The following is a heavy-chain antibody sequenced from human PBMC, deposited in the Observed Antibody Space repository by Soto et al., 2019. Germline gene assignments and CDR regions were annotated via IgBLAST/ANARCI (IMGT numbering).Heavy chain of an antibody. V-gene: IGHV1-3*01. CDR1: GYTFTSYA. D-gene: IGHD6-6*01. CDR3: ARSEYKEYNWFDP. Sequence: GASVKVSCKASGYTFTSYAMHWGRQAPGQRLEGMGWINAGNGNTKYSQKFQGRVTITTDTSTSTAYMELRSLRSDDTAVYYCARSEYKEYNWFDPWGQGTLVTVSS. J-gene: IGHJ5*02. CDR2: INAGNGNT.